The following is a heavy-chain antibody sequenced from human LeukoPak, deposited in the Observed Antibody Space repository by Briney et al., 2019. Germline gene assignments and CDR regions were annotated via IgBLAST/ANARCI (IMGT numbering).Heavy chain of an antibody. Sequence: PGGSLRLSCAASGFTFSSYSFNWVRQAPGKGLEWVSSISPTSTYIYYADSVKGRFTVSRDNAKNSLYLQMNSLRAEDTAVYYCARGMTGSYFGYFDYWGQGTLVTVSS. CDR3: ARGMTGSYFGYFDY. CDR2: ISPTSTYI. D-gene: IGHD1-26*01. J-gene: IGHJ4*02. CDR1: GFTFSSYS. V-gene: IGHV3-21*01.